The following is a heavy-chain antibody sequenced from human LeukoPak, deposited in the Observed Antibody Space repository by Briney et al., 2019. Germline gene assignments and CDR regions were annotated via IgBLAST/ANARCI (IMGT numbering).Heavy chain of an antibody. CDR2: IYYSGST. Sequence: SQTLSLTCTVSGGSISSGDYYWSWIRQPPGKGLEWIGYIYYSGSTYYNPSLKSRVTISVDTSKNQFSLKLSSVTAADTAVYYCAREVPIAAAGITQPANNWFDPWGQGTLVTVSS. V-gene: IGHV4-30-4*01. CDR3: AREVPIAAAGITQPANNWFDP. CDR1: GGSISSGDYY. D-gene: IGHD6-13*01. J-gene: IGHJ5*02.